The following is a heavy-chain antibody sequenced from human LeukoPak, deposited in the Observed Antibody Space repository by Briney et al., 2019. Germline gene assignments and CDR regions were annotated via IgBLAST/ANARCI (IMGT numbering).Heavy chain of an antibody. J-gene: IGHJ4*02. V-gene: IGHV3-21*01. CDR1: GFTFRSYS. Sequence: PGGSLRLSCAASGFTFRSYSMNWVRQAPGKGLEWVSSISSSSSYIYYADSAKGRFSISRDNAKNSLYLQMNSLRAEDTAVYYCARADIVVVPAAMYGDYLDYWGQGTLVTVSS. CDR3: ARADIVVVPAAMYGDYLDY. D-gene: IGHD2-2*01. CDR2: ISSSSSYI.